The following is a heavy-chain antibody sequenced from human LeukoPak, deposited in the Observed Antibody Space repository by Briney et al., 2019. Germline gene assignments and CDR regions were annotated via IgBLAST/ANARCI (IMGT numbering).Heavy chain of an antibody. V-gene: IGHV5-51*01. CDR1: GYSFTSYW. D-gene: IGHD5-12*01. CDR2: IYPGDSDT. J-gene: IGHJ4*02. CDR3: ARQGYSGYDEYYFDY. Sequence: GESLKISCKGSGYSFTSYWIGWVRQMPGKGLEWMGIIYPGDSDTRYSPSFQGQVTISADKSISTAYLQWSSLKASDTAMYYCARQGYSGYDEYYFDYWGQGTLVTVSS.